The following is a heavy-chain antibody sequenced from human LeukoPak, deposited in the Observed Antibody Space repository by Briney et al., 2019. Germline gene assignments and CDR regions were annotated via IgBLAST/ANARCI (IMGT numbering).Heavy chain of an antibody. J-gene: IGHJ6*03. Sequence: ASVKVSCKASGFTFTRSAMQWVRQARGQRLEWIGWIVVGSGNTKYAQKFQERVTITRDMSTGTAYMELGSLRSEDTAVYYCAASGFGFGELPSYFYYYMDVWGKGTTVTISS. CDR2: IVVGSGNT. CDR1: GFTFTRSA. V-gene: IGHV1-58*02. CDR3: AASGFGFGELPSYFYYYMDV. D-gene: IGHD3-10*01.